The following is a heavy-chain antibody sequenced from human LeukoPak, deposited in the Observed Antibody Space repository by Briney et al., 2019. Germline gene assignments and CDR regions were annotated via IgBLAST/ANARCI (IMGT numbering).Heavy chain of an antibody. Sequence: SGGSLRLSCAASGFTFSSYAMSWVRQAPGKGLEWVSAISGSGGSAYYADSVKGRFTISRDNSKNTLYLQMNSLRAEDTAVYYCAKDSLVEYDSSGYYWAEYFQHWGQGTLVTVSS. V-gene: IGHV3-23*01. CDR3: AKDSLVEYDSSGYYWAEYFQH. D-gene: IGHD3-22*01. CDR1: GFTFSSYA. J-gene: IGHJ1*01. CDR2: ISGSGGSA.